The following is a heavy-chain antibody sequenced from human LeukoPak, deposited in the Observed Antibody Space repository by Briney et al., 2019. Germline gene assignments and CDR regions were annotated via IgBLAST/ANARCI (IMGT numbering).Heavy chain of an antibody. CDR3: AREGSSYAIDY. D-gene: IGHD2-2*01. Sequence: SETLSLTCTVSGGSISSGGYYWSRIRQHPGKGLEWIGYIYYSGSTYYHPSLKSRVTISVDTSKNQFSLKLSSVTAADTAVYYCAREGSSYAIDYWGQGTLVTVSS. CDR1: GGSISSGGYY. J-gene: IGHJ4*02. CDR2: IYYSGST. V-gene: IGHV4-31*03.